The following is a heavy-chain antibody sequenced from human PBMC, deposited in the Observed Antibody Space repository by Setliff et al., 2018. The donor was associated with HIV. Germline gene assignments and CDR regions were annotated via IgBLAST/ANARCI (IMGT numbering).Heavy chain of an antibody. CDR3: ASPSDQTAGGFDI. Sequence: SETLSLTCTVSGGSISTDNYYWGWIRQPPGKGLEWIGSIYYSGNTYYSPSLMSRVTISVDTSKNQFSLKLSSVTAADTAVYYCASPSDQTAGGFDIWGQGTMVTVSS. J-gene: IGHJ3*02. CDR1: GGSISTDNYY. D-gene: IGHD2-15*01. V-gene: IGHV4-39*07. CDR2: IYYSGNT.